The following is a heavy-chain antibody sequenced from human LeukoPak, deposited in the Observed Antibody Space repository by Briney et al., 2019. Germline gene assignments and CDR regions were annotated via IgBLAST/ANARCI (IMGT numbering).Heavy chain of an antibody. CDR1: GYTFTSYY. D-gene: IGHD2-2*03. J-gene: IGHJ6*02. Sequence: ASVKVSCKASGYTFTSYYMHWVRQAPGQGLEWMGIINPSGGSTSYAQKFQGRVTMTRDTSTSTVYMELSSLRSEDTAVYYCARVDIVVDGMDVWGQGTTVTASS. CDR2: INPSGGST. CDR3: ARVDIVVDGMDV. V-gene: IGHV1-46*01.